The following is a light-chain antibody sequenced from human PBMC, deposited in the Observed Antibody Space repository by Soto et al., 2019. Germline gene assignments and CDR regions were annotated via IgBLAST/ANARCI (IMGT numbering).Light chain of an antibody. Sequence: DFQMTQSPSSLSASVGDRVTITCRASQDISDHLAWYQHKPGKVPKLLIYEASTLQSGVPSRFNGGGFGTDFTLTISSLQPEDVAIYYCQRYNRTPRTFGQGTKVELK. CDR1: QDISDH. CDR3: QRYNRTPRT. CDR2: EAS. J-gene: IGKJ1*01. V-gene: IGKV1-27*01.